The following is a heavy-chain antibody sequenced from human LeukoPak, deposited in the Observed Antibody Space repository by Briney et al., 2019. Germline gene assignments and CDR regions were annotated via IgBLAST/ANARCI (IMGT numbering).Heavy chain of an antibody. CDR1: GYTFTSYD. CDR2: IIPIFGTA. J-gene: IGHJ4*02. Sequence: ASVKVSCKASGYTFTSYDINWVRQAPGQGLEWMGGIIPIFGTANYAQKLQGRVTMTTDTSTSTAYMELRSLRSDDTAVYYCARDLKMGYSSGRYSWGTGSSNDYWGQGTLVTVSS. D-gene: IGHD6-19*01. CDR3: ARDLKMGYSSGRYSWGTGSSNDY. V-gene: IGHV1-18*01.